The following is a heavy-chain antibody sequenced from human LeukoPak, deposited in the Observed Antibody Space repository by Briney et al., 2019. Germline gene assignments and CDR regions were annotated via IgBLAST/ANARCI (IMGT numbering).Heavy chain of an antibody. CDR3: ARLGSSWYFWFDP. D-gene: IGHD6-13*01. J-gene: IGHJ5*02. V-gene: IGHV4-4*09. CDR1: GGSINSYY. Sequence: PSETLSLTCTVSGGSINSYYWSWIRQPQGKGLEWIGYIHTSGSTNYNPSLKSRVTISVDTSKNQFSLKLSSVTAADTAVYYCARLGSSWYFWFDPWGQGTLVTVSS. CDR2: IHTSGST.